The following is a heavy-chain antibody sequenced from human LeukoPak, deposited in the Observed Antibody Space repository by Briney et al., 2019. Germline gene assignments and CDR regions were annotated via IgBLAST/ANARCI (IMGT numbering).Heavy chain of an antibody. CDR2: ITNSGGHT. J-gene: IGHJ4*02. V-gene: IGHV3-23*01. CDR1: GITFSTYA. Sequence: GGSLRLSCAASGITFSTYAMSWVRQAPGKGLEWVSTITNSGGHTFYADSVQGRFTISRDNSKKTLFLQMNSLRAEDTAVYHCAMRDGYNFVNYWGQRTLLTVSS. D-gene: IGHD5-12*01. CDR3: AMRDGYNFVNY.